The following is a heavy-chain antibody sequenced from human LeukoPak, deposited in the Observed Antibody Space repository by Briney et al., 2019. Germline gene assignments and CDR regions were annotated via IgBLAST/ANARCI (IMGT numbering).Heavy chain of an antibody. V-gene: IGHV4-39*01. D-gene: IGHD3-10*01. CDR3: ARGWFGELLRPFDY. CDR2: IYYSGST. Sequence: SETLSLTCTVSGGSISSSSYYWGWIRQPPGKGLEWIGSIYYSGSTYYNPSLKSRVTISVDTSKNQFSLKLSSVTAADTAVYYCARGWFGELLRPFDYWGQGTLVTVSS. CDR1: GGSISSSSYY. J-gene: IGHJ4*02.